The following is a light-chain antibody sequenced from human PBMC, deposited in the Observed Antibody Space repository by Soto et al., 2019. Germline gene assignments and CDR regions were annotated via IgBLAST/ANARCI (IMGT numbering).Light chain of an antibody. CDR2: DAS. V-gene: IGKV3-20*01. CDR1: QSIRSSF. Sequence: EIVLTQSPGTLSLSPGERATLSCRASQSIRSSFLAWYQQKPGQAPRLLIYDASSRATGFPDRFSGSGAGTDFTLTISRLEPEDFAVYYCQQYDRSPLTFGQWTRLDIK. CDR3: QQYDRSPLT. J-gene: IGKJ2*01.